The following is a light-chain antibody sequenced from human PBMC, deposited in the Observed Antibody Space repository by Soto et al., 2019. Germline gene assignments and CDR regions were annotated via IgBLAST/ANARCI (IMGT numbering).Light chain of an antibody. CDR2: AAS. CDR1: ETVTGKY. V-gene: IGKV3-20*01. J-gene: IGKJ1*01. CDR3: QEDSSPPQW. Sequence: EIVLTQSPGTLSLSPGDRATLACRASETVTGKYLAWYQQKTGQAPRLLIFAASNRATGIPDRFSGSGSGKDFTLTISRLEPEDFAVYFCQEDSSPPQWFGQGTKVEFK.